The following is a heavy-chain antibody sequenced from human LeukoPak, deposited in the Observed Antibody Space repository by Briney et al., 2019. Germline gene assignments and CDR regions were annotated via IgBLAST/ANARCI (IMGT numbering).Heavy chain of an antibody. D-gene: IGHD6-6*01. V-gene: IGHV3-64*01. J-gene: IGHJ6*03. CDR3: ASGGTKSKAARRGNYYYMDV. CDR2: ISSNGGST. Sequence: PGGSLRLSCAASGFTFSSYAMHWVRQAPGKGLEYVSAISSNGGSTYYANSVKGRFTISRDNSKNTLYLQMGSLRAEDMAVYYCASGGTKSKAARRGNYYYMDVWGKGTTVTVSS. CDR1: GFTFSSYA.